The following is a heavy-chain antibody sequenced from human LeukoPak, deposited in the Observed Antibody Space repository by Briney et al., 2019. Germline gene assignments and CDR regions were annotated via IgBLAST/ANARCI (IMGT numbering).Heavy chain of an antibody. D-gene: IGHD6-19*01. V-gene: IGHV3-21*01. CDR2: ISSSSSYI. Sequence: PGGSLRLSCAASGFTFSSYSMNWVRQAPGKGLEWVSSISSSSSYIYYADSVKGRFTISRDNAKNSLYLQMNSLRAEDTAVYYCALIAVADDTDDYWGQGTLVAVSS. CDR1: GFTFSSYS. J-gene: IGHJ4*02. CDR3: ALIAVADDTDDY.